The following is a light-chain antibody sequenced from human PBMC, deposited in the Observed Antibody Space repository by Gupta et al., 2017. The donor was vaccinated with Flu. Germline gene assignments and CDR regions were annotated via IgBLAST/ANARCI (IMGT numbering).Light chain of an antibody. Sequence: VKITCTLSSRHISGANSVYWYQHDPGHAPKIILYRVSKRSTGDPVRFCVSKSGSAAALSITRLRVEAEADYYWNSKDCSNSVQVFGGGTKLTVL. J-gene: IGLJ3*02. CDR1: SRHISGANS. V-gene: IGLV2-8*01. CDR2: RVS. CDR3: NSKDCSNSVQV.